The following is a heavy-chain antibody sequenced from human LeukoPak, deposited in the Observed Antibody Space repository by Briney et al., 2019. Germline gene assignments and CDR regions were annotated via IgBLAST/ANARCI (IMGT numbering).Heavy chain of an antibody. V-gene: IGHV3-23*05. J-gene: IGHJ3*02. CDR3: AKGSLWFGELFPGAFDI. CDR2: ASNSGSST. D-gene: IGHD3-10*01. Sequence: GGSLRLSCAASGFNFVFEAMTWVRQAPGKGLEWVSSASNSGSSTYYARAVKGRFTISRDNSKNTLYLQMNSLRAEDTAVYYCAKGSLWFGELFPGAFDIWGQGTMVTVSS. CDR1: GFNFVFEA.